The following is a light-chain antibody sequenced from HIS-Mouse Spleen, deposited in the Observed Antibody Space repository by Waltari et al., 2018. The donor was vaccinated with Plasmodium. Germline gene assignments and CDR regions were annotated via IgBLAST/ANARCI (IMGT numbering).Light chain of an antibody. V-gene: IGLV3-1*01. CDR2: QDS. Sequence: SYELTQPPSVSVSSGQTASITCSGDKLGEKYACWYQQKPGQSPVLVIYQDSKRPSGIPERFSGSNSGNTATLTISGTQAMYEADYYCQAWDSSTVVFGGGTKLTVL. CDR1: KLGEKY. CDR3: QAWDSSTVV. J-gene: IGLJ2*01.